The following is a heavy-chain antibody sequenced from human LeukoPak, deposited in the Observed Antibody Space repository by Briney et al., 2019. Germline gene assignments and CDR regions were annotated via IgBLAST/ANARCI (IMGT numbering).Heavy chain of an antibody. D-gene: IGHD3-22*01. CDR1: GFTFSSYS. Sequence: GGSLRLSCAASGFTFSSYSMNWVRQAPGKGLDWVSSISSSSSYIYYADSVKGRFTISRDNAKNSLYLQMNSLRAEDTAVYYCARGTYYYDSSGYYLFDYWGQGTLVTVSS. V-gene: IGHV3-21*01. CDR3: ARGTYYYDSSGYYLFDY. J-gene: IGHJ4*02. CDR2: ISSSSSYI.